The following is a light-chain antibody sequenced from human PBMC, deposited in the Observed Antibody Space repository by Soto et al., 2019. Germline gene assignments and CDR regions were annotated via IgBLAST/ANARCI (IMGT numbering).Light chain of an antibody. CDR1: SSDVGGYNY. Sequence: QSALTQPASVSGSPGQSITISCTGTSSDVGGYNYVSWYQQHPGKAPKLMIYAVSNRPSGVSNRFSGSKSGNTASLTISGLQAEDEADYYCSSYTSSSTLVLGGGTKLTVL. CDR3: SSYTSSSTLV. CDR2: AVS. J-gene: IGLJ2*01. V-gene: IGLV2-14*01.